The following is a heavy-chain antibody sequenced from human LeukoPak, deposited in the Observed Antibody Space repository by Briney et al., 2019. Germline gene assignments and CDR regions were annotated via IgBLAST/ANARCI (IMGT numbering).Heavy chain of an antibody. CDR1: GYTFTGYY. Sequence: ASVKVSFKASGYTFTGYYMHWVRRAPGQGLEWMGWVNPNGGATNYAQKFQGRVTMTRDTSISTAYMELSRLRSDDTAVYYCARAAVTTLPYFDYWGQGTLVTVSS. V-gene: IGHV1-2*02. CDR3: ARAAVTTLPYFDY. D-gene: IGHD4-17*01. J-gene: IGHJ4*02. CDR2: VNPNGGAT.